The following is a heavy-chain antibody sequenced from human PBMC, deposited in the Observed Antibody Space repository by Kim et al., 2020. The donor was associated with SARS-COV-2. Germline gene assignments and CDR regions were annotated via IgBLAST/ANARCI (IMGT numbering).Heavy chain of an antibody. CDR1: GFTFSSYG. Sequence: GGSLRLSCAASGFTFSSYGMHWVRQAPGKGLEWVAVISYDGSNKYYADSVKGRFTISRDNSKNTLYLQMNSLRAEDTAVYYCAKAAGYCSSTSCYTNWFDPWGQGTLVTVSS. V-gene: IGHV3-30*18. CDR3: AKAAGYCSSTSCYTNWFDP. D-gene: IGHD2-2*01. CDR2: ISYDGSNK. J-gene: IGHJ5*02.